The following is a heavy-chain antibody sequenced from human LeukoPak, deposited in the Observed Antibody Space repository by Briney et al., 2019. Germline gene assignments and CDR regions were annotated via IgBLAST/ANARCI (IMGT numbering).Heavy chain of an antibody. D-gene: IGHD4-17*01. V-gene: IGHV3-30*12. Sequence: GGSLRLSCAASGLTFRRYGMHWVRQTPGKGLEWVAFIESDESIRQYADLVKGRFTISRDNAKNSLYLQMNSLRAEDTAVYYCARNPTTVSPDYWGQGTLVTVSP. J-gene: IGHJ4*02. CDR2: IESDESIR. CDR3: ARNPTTVSPDY. CDR1: GLTFRRYG.